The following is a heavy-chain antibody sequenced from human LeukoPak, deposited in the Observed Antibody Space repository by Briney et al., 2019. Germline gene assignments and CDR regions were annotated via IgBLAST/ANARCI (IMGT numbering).Heavy chain of an antibody. V-gene: IGHV4-39*07. J-gene: IGHJ3*02. D-gene: IGHD1-26*01. CDR2: IYYSGST. Sequence: SETLSLTCTVSGGSISSSSYYWGWIRQPPGKGLEWIGSIYYSGSTYYNPSLKSRVTISVDRSKNQFSLKLSSVTAADTAVYYCARDMADSGSYLDAFDIWGQGTMVTVSS. CDR1: GGSISSSSYY. CDR3: ARDMADSGSYLDAFDI.